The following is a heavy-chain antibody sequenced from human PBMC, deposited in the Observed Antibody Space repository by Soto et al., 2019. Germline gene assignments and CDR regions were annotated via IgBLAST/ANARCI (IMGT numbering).Heavy chain of an antibody. J-gene: IGHJ6*02. CDR2: IWQDVSNK. CDR1: GFSFSSYG. Sequence: PGGSLRLSCAASGFSFSSYGMHWVRQAPGKGLEWVAVIWQDVSNKYYADSVKGRFTISRDDSKNTLYLQMNSLRAEDTAVYYCARASPYADYTPHFVQYYNYGMDVMGQVTRVTGS. CDR3: ARASPYADYTPHFVQYYNYGMDV. V-gene: IGHV3-33*01. D-gene: IGHD4-17*01.